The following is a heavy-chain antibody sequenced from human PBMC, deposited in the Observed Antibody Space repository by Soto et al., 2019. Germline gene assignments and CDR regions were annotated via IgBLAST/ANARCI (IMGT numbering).Heavy chain of an antibody. V-gene: IGHV3-21*01. CDR2: MSSRSSYI. CDR1: GFTFSTYS. Sequence: PGGSLRLSCAASGFTFSTYSMNWVRQAPGKGLEWVSCMSSRSSYIYYADSVKGRFTISRDNTKNSLYLQMNSLRAEDTAIYYCARCGYYYDSSGYQYYFDYWGQGTLVTVSS. CDR3: ARCGYYYDSSGYQYYFDY. J-gene: IGHJ4*02. D-gene: IGHD3-22*01.